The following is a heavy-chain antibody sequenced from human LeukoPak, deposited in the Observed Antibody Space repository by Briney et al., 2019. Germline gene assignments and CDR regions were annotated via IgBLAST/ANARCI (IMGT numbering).Heavy chain of an antibody. CDR1: GGSISSGDYY. CDR3: ARCGYCSGGSCYPQYYYYYYGMDV. Sequence: SETLSLTCTVSGGSISSGDYYWSWIRQPPGKGLEWIGYIYYSGSTYYNPSLKSRVTISVDTSKNQFSLKLSSVTAADTAVYYCARCGYCSGGSCYPQYYYYYYGMDVWGQGTTVTVCS. D-gene: IGHD2-15*01. J-gene: IGHJ6*02. CDR2: IYYSGST. V-gene: IGHV4-30-4*01.